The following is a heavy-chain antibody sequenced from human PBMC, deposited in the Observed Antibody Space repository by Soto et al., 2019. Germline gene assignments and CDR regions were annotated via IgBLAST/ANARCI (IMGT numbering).Heavy chain of an antibody. CDR3: AAGLYCSGGSCYYYSGMDV. Sequence: GESLKISCKGSGYSFTSYWISWVRQMPGKGLEWMGRIDPSASYTNYSPSFQGHVTISADKSISTAYLQWSSLKASDTAMYYCAAGLYCSGGSCYYYSGMDVWGQGTTVTVSS. V-gene: IGHV5-10-1*01. D-gene: IGHD2-15*01. CDR2: IDPSASYT. J-gene: IGHJ6*02. CDR1: GYSFTSYW.